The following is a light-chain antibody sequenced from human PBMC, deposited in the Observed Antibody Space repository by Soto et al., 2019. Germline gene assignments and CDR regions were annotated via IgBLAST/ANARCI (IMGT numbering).Light chain of an antibody. CDR3: QQYRT. CDR1: QTISGNS. J-gene: IGKJ1*01. Sequence: EIVLTQSPDTLSLSPGDRATLSCRASQTISGNSFAWYQQKPGQAPRLLIYGASSRATGIADRFSGNGSGTDFTLTISSLEPEDFALYYCQQYRTFGRGTRVEIK. V-gene: IGKV3-20*01. CDR2: GAS.